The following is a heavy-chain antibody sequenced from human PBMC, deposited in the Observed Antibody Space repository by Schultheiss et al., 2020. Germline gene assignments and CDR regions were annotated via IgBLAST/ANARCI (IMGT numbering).Heavy chain of an antibody. D-gene: IGHD6-13*01. CDR2: IYYSGST. Sequence: SETLSLTCAVSGGSVSSSSYYWGWIRQPPGKGLEWIGYIYYSGSTYYNPSLKSRVTISVDTSKNQFSLKLSSVTAADTAVYYCARLRGYSSSVPDYWGQGALVTVAS. CDR1: GGSVSSSSYY. CDR3: ARLRGYSSSVPDY. J-gene: IGHJ4*02. V-gene: IGHV4-39*07.